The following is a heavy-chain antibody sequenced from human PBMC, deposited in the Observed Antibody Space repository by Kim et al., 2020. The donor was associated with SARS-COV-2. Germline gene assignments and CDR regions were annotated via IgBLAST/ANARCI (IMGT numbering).Heavy chain of an antibody. Sequence: SETLSLTCAVYGGSFSGYYWSWIRQPPGKGLEWIGEINHSGSTNYNPSLKSRVTISVDTSKNQFSLKLSSVTAADTAVYYCAISPRLRGRPQPGVSRQNWFDPWGQGTLVTVSS. CDR2: INHSGST. CDR3: AISPRLRGRPQPGVSRQNWFDP. CDR1: GGSFSGYY. J-gene: IGHJ5*02. D-gene: IGHD4-17*01. V-gene: IGHV4-34*01.